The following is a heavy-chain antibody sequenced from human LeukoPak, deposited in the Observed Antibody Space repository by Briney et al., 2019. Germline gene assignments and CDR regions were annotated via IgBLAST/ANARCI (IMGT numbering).Heavy chain of an antibody. V-gene: IGHV4-34*01. D-gene: IGHD2-15*01. CDR1: GGSISSYY. CDR3: ARRWWYYYYMDV. Sequence: SETLSLTCTVSGGSISSYYWSWIRQPPGKGLEWIGEINHSGSTNYNPSLKSRVTISVDTSKNQFSLKLSSVTAADTAVYYCARRWWYYYYMDVWGKGTTVTISS. J-gene: IGHJ6*03. CDR2: INHSGST.